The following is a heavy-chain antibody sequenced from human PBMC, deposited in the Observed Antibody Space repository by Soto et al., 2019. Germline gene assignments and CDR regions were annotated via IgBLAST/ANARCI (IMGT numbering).Heavy chain of an antibody. CDR3: ANGSGSYQYYFDY. D-gene: IGHD3-10*01. J-gene: IGHJ4*02. V-gene: IGHV3-30*18. CDR2: ISYDGSNK. Sequence: LRLSCAASGFTFSSYGMHWVRQAPGKGLEWVAVISYDGSNKYYADSVKGRFTISRDNSKNTLYLQMNSLRAEDTAVYYCANGSGSYQYYFDYWGQGTLVTVSS. CDR1: GFTFSSYG.